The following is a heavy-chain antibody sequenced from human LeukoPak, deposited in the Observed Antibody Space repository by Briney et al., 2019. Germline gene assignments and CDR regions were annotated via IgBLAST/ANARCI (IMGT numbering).Heavy chain of an antibody. D-gene: IGHD1-26*01. J-gene: IGHJ4*02. V-gene: IGHV3-7*04. CDR2: IKQDGSEK. CDR3: VRGSLGAGLYYFDY. CDR1: GFTFSSYW. Sequence: GGSLRLSCAAAGFTFSSYWMSWGREAPGKGLEWVANIKQDGSEKYYVASVKGRFTISRDNAKNSLYLQMNSLRAEDTAVYYCVRGSLGAGLYYFDYWGQGTLVTVSS.